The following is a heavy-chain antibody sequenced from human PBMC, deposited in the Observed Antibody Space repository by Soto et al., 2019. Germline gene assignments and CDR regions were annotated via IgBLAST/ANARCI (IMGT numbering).Heavy chain of an antibody. CDR1: GYTFTNFG. Sequence: ASVKVSCKASGYTFTNFGISWVRQAPGQGLEWMGWISAYNGNTNYAQKFQGRVTMTTDTSTSTAYMELRSLRSDDTAVYYCARDAGIVVVVAAIQHNWFDPWGQGTLVTVSS. J-gene: IGHJ5*02. D-gene: IGHD2-15*01. CDR2: ISAYNGNT. V-gene: IGHV1-18*01. CDR3: ARDAGIVVVVAAIQHNWFDP.